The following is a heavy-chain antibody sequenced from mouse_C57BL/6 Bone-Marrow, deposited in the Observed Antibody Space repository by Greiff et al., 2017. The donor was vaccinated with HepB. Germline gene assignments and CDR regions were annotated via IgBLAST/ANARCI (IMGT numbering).Heavy chain of an antibody. CDR1: GYTFTSYW. Sequence: QVQLQQPGAELVKPGASVKLSCKASGYTFTSYWMQWVKQRPGQGLEWIGEIDPSDSYTNYNQKFKGKATLTVDTSSSTAYMQLSSLTSEDSAVYYCARSGYFAYWGQGTLVTVSA. J-gene: IGHJ3*01. CDR2: IDPSDSYT. CDR3: ARSGYFAY. D-gene: IGHD2-14*01. V-gene: IGHV1-50*01.